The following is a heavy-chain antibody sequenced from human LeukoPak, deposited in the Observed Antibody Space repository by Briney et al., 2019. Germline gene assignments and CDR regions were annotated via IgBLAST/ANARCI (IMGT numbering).Heavy chain of an antibody. D-gene: IGHD6-13*01. CDR1: GFTFSSYA. CDR2: ISYDGSNK. V-gene: IGHV3-30-3*01. Sequence: AGGSLRLSCAASGFTFSSYAMHWVRQAPGKGLEWVAVISYDGSNKYYADSVKGRFTISRDNSKNTLYLQMNSLRAEDTAVYYCARETGRGSWYFDYWGQGTLVTVSS. J-gene: IGHJ4*02. CDR3: ARETGRGSWYFDY.